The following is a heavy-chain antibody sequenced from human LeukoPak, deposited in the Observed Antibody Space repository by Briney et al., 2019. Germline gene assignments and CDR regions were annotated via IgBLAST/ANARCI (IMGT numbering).Heavy chain of an antibody. V-gene: IGHV4-34*01. CDR2: INHSGST. D-gene: IGHD6-6*01. Sequence: PSETLSLTCAVYGGCFSGYYWSGIRAPPGKRLENIWEINHSGSTNYTPSLKSRVTISVYTSQNSFSLKLSSVTAADTAVYYCARGRYSAHIAARPSWFDPWGQGTLVTVSS. CDR1: GGCFSGYY. J-gene: IGHJ5*02. CDR3: ARGRYSAHIAARPSWFDP.